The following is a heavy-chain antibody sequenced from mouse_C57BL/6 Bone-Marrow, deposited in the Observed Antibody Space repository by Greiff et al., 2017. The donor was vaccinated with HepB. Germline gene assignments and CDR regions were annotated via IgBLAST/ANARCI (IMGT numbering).Heavy chain of an antibody. J-gene: IGHJ2*01. CDR3: TGGNYVY. CDR2: IDPENGDT. V-gene: IGHV14-4*01. Sequence: VQLKESGAELVRPGASVKLSCTASGFNIKDDYMHWVKQRPEQGLEWIGWIDPENGDTEYASKFQGKATITADTSSNTAYLQLSSLTSEDTAVYYCTGGNYVYWGQGTTLTVSS. CDR1: GFNIKDDY. D-gene: IGHD2-1*01.